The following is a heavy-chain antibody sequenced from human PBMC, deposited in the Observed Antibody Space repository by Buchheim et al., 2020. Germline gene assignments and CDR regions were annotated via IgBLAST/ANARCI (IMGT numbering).Heavy chain of an antibody. J-gene: IGHJ6*02. CDR1: GFTFSSYS. D-gene: IGHD3-3*01. V-gene: IGHV3-48*02. CDR3: ARAYPTDYDFWSGDLARRYYYGMEV. CDR2: ISRSSSTI. Sequence: EVQLVESGGGLVQPGGSLRLSCAASGFTFSSYSMNWLRQAPGKGLDWVSYISRSSSTIYYADSVKGRFTISTDNAKNSLYLQMNSQRDEDTAEYYCARAYPTDYDFWSGDLARRYYYGMEVWGQGTT.